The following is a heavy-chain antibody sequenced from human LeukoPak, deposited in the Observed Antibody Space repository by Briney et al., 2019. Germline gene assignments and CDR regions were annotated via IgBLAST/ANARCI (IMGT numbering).Heavy chain of an antibody. Sequence: SETLSLTCTVSGGSISSYYWSWIRQPPGKGLEWIGYIYYSGSTNYNPSLKSRVTISVDTSKNHFSLRLSYVTAADTAVYYCARLEKYWGQGTLVTVSS. V-gene: IGHV4-59*08. D-gene: IGHD3-3*01. CDR3: ARLEKY. CDR2: IYYSGST. J-gene: IGHJ4*02. CDR1: GGSISSYY.